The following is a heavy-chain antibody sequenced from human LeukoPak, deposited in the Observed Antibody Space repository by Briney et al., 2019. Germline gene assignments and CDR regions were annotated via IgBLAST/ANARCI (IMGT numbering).Heavy chain of an antibody. CDR3: ARGGGYCSGGSCYYFDY. CDR2: INHSGST. V-gene: IGHV4-34*01. CDR1: GGSFSGYY. Sequence: SETLSLTCAVYGGSFSGYYWSWIRQPPGKGLEWIGEINHSGSTNYNPSLKSRVTISVDTSKNQFSLKLSSVTAADTAVYYCARGGGYCSGGSCYYFDYRGQGTLVTVSS. J-gene: IGHJ4*02. D-gene: IGHD2-15*01.